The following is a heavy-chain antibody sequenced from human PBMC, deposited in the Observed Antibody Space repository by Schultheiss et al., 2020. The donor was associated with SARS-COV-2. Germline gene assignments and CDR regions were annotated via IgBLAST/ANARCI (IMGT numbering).Heavy chain of an antibody. J-gene: IGHJ6*02. D-gene: IGHD2-15*01. CDR2: ISTYNGNT. CDR3: ARELYCDGACYGREGMDV. V-gene: IGHV1-18*04. Sequence: ASVKVSCKASGYTFPSYGINWVRQAPGQGLEWMGWISTYNGNTNYAQKVQVRVTMTTDTSTSTVYMELRSLRSDDTAVYYCARELYCDGACYGREGMDVWGQGTTVTVSS. CDR1: GYTFPSYG.